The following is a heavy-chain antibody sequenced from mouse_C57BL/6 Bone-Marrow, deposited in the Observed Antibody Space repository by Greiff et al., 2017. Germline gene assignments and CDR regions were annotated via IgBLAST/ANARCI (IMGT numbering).Heavy chain of an antibody. D-gene: IGHD4-1*01. Sequence: QVPLQQPGAELVKPGASVKMSCKASGYTFTSYWITWVTQRPGQGLEWIGDIYPTSGRTNYNEKFKSKAILTVDTSSNTAYMQLSSLTSEDSAVFYCARSGPLGRSFDYWGQGTTLTVSS. J-gene: IGHJ2*01. CDR1: GYTFTSYW. V-gene: IGHV1-55*01. CDR3: ARSGPLGRSFDY. CDR2: IYPTSGRT.